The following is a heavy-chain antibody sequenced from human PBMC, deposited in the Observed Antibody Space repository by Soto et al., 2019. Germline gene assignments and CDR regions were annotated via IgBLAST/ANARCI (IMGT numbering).Heavy chain of an antibody. CDR1: GFTFSSYA. V-gene: IGHV3-23*01. Sequence: GGSLRLSCAASGFTFSSYAMSWVRQAPGKGLEWVSAISGSGGSTYYADSVKGRFTISRDNSKNTLYLQMNSLRAEDTAVYYCAKVDTHLYGSGSYYQDYWGQGTLVTVSS. J-gene: IGHJ4*02. CDR3: AKVDTHLYGSGSYYQDY. CDR2: ISGSGGST. D-gene: IGHD3-10*01.